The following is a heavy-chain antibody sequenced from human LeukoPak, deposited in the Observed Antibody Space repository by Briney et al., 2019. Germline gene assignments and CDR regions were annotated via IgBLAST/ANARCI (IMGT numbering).Heavy chain of an antibody. Sequence: SETLSLTCTVSGGSISRYFWSWIRQPPGKGLEWIGYIYYSGSTNYNPSLKSRVSISVDTSKNQFSLKLSSVTAADTAVYYCATEETRGSFDIWGQGTMVTVSS. V-gene: IGHV4-59*12. CDR2: IYYSGST. CDR3: ATEETRGSFDI. J-gene: IGHJ3*02. CDR1: GGSISRYF. D-gene: IGHD3-10*01.